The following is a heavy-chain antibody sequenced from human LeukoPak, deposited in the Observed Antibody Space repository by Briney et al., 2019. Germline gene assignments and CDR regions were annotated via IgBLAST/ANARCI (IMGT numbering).Heavy chain of an antibody. D-gene: IGHD6-19*01. CDR1: GFTVSGNY. Sequence: GGSLRLSCAASGFTVSGNYMSCVRQALGGGVEWVSLIYSGGSTYYADSVKGRFTISRDNSKNTLYLQMNSLRAEDTAVYYCARVIYSSGWYEWERREYYFDYWGQGTLVTVSS. V-gene: IGHV3-53*01. CDR2: IYSGGST. J-gene: IGHJ4*02. CDR3: ARVIYSSGWYEWERREYYFDY.